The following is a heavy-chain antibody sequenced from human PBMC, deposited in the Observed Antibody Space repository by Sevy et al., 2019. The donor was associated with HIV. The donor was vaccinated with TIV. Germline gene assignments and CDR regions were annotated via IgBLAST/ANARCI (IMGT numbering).Heavy chain of an antibody. Sequence: SETLSLTCSVSGGSISSYFWTWVRQSPGKGLEWIGNIYFTGNTDYSPSLKSRVTLSLDTSKSQFSLTLKSVTAADTAMYFCARDSTTRPRVLDYWGQGTLVTVFS. CDR1: GGSISSYF. V-gene: IGHV4-59*01. CDR3: ARDSTTRPRVLDY. CDR2: IYFTGNT. J-gene: IGHJ4*02. D-gene: IGHD1-1*01.